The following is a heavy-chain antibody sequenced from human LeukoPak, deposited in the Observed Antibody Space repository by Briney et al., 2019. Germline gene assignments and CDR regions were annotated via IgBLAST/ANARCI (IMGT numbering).Heavy chain of an antibody. CDR2: ISWISGHI. Sequence: RTGGSLSLSCAASRFIFDDYAMHWVRQAPGKGLEWVSGISWISGHIGYAGSVKGRFTISRDNAKNSLYLQMNSLRAEDTALYYCAKEGVIGTCSSTSCHYNWFDPWGQGTLVTVSS. CDR3: AKEGVIGTCSSTSCHYNWFDP. J-gene: IGHJ5*02. CDR1: RFIFDDYA. D-gene: IGHD2-2*01. V-gene: IGHV3-9*01.